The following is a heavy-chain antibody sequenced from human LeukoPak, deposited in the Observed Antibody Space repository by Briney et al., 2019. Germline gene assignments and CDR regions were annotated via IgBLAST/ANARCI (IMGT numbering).Heavy chain of an antibody. D-gene: IGHD5-24*01. Sequence: ASVKVSCKASGYTFTSYEINWVRQASGQGLEWMGWMNPNSGNTGFEPKFRARVTMTRNTSITTAYMELSSLKSDDTAVYYCARGGGDGYNFQYWGQGTLVTVSS. CDR3: ARGGGDGYNFQY. CDR1: GYTFTSYE. CDR2: MNPNSGNT. V-gene: IGHV1-8*01. J-gene: IGHJ1*01.